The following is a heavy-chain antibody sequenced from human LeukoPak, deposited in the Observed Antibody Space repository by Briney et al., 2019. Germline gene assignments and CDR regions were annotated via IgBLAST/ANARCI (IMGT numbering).Heavy chain of an antibody. Sequence: GGSLRLSCAASGFTFSSYAMSWVRQAPGKGLEWVSAISGSGGSTYYADSVKGRFPISRDNSKNTLYLQMNSLRAEDTAVYYCARDNDYVWGSYRYHPFGYWGQGTLVTVSS. J-gene: IGHJ4*02. CDR2: ISGSGGST. CDR1: GFTFSSYA. D-gene: IGHD3-16*02. V-gene: IGHV3-23*01. CDR3: ARDNDYVWGSYRYHPFGY.